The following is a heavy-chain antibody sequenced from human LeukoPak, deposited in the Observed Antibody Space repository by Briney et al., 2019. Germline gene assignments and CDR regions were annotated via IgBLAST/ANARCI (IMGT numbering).Heavy chain of an antibody. CDR1: GFTFSSYE. J-gene: IGHJ4*02. Sequence: GGSLRLSCAASGFTFSSYEMTWVRQAPGKGLEWVSYISSSGSTIYYADSVKGRFTISRDNAKNSLYLQMNSLRAEDTAVYYCARDGGRDPVVEQKTVTAIPLDYWGQGTLVTVSS. D-gene: IGHD2-21*02. V-gene: IGHV3-48*03. CDR3: ARDGGRDPVVEQKTVTAIPLDY. CDR2: ISSSGSTI.